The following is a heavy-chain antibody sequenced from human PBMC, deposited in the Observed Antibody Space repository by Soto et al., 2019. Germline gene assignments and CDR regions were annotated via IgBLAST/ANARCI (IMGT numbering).Heavy chain of an antibody. CDR1: GYTFTSYG. D-gene: IGHD6-6*01. J-gene: IGHJ4*02. CDR3: ARDSPWGAWEQLARGLDY. Sequence: ASVKVSCKASGYTFTSYGISWVRQAPGQGLEWMGWISAYNGNTNYAQKLQGRVTMTTDTSTSTAYMELRSLRSDDTAVYYCARDSPWGAWEQLARGLDYWGQGTLVTVSS. CDR2: ISAYNGNT. V-gene: IGHV1-18*01.